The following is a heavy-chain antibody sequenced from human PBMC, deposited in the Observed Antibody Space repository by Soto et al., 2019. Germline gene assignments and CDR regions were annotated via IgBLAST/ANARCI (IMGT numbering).Heavy chain of an antibody. D-gene: IGHD3-22*01. CDR3: ARSQYYYDGSGYYYLDQ. CDR2: IHAGNGNS. Sequence: ASVKVSCKASGYTFTSYAVHWVRQAPGQSLEWMGWIHAGNGNSRYSQNFQGRVTITRDTSASTAYMELSSLRSEDMAVYYCARSQYYYDGSGYYYLDQWGQGTLVTVSS. CDR1: GYTFTSYA. V-gene: IGHV1-3*01. J-gene: IGHJ4*02.